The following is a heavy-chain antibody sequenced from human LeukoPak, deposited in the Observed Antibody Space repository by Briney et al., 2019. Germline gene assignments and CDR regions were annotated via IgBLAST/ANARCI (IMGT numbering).Heavy chain of an antibody. Sequence: SETLSLTCTVSGGSISSYYWSWIRQPPGKGLEWIGYIYYSGSTNYNPSLKSRVTISVDTSKNQFSLKLSSVTAADTAVYYCARSRQGGHGFDYWGQGTLVTVSS. V-gene: IGHV4-59*01. D-gene: IGHD2-15*01. CDR2: IYYSGST. J-gene: IGHJ4*02. CDR3: ARSRQGGHGFDY. CDR1: GGSISSYY.